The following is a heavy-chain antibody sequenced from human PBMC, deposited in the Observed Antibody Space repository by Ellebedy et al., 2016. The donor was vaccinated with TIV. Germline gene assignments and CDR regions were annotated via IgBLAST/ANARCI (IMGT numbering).Heavy chain of an antibody. D-gene: IGHD3-3*01. Sequence: GGSLRLXXAASGFTFDDYTMHWVRQAPGKGLEWVSLISWDGGSTYYADSVKGRFTISRDNAKNSLYLQMNSLRAEDTAVYYCARDTFRFLGYYFDYWGQGTLVTVSS. CDR3: ARDTFRFLGYYFDY. V-gene: IGHV3-43*01. CDR1: GFTFDDYT. CDR2: ISWDGGST. J-gene: IGHJ4*02.